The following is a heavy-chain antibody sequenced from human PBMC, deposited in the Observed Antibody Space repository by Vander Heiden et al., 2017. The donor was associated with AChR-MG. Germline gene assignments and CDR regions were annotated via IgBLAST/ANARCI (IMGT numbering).Heavy chain of an antibody. D-gene: IGHD2-21*02. CDR3: TTDLVDGGNSRWFDP. CDR1: GYTFTSYA. CDR2: MNPDRGNT. V-gene: IGHV1-8*01. Sequence: QVQLVQSGAEVKKPGASVKVSCKASGYTFTSYAINWVRQATGQGLEWMGCMNPDRGNTGYAQKCQGRITMTRNTSISTAYMELSSLRSEDTAVYYCTTDLVDGGNSRWFDPWGQGTLVTVSS. J-gene: IGHJ5*02.